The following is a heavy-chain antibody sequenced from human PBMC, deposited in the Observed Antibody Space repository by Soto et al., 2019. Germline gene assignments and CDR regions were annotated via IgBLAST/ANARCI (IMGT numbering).Heavy chain of an antibody. CDR2: IWYDGSNK. CDR1: GFTFSNYG. CDR3: ARAASGWPIDY. Sequence: QVQLVESGGGVVQPGRSLRLSCAASGFTFSNYGMHWVRQAPGKGLEWVAVIWYDGSNKYYADSVKGRFTIYRDNSKNSLFLQMTSLRAEDTAVYYCARAASGWPIDYWGQGTLVTVSS. D-gene: IGHD6-19*01. V-gene: IGHV3-33*01. J-gene: IGHJ4*02.